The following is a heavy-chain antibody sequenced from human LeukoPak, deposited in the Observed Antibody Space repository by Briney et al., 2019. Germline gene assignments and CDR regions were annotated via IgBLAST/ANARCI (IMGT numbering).Heavy chain of an antibody. V-gene: IGHV5-51*01. D-gene: IGHD3-22*01. J-gene: IGHJ4*02. CDR1: GYSFTSYW. CDR3: ARHLGYYYDSSGCYFDY. CDR2: IYPCDSDT. Sequence: ESLKISCKGSGYSFTSYWIGWVRQMPGKGLEWMGIIYPCDSDTRYSPSFQGQVTISADKSISTAYLQWSSLKASDTAMYYCARHLGYYYDSSGCYFDYWGQGTLVAVSS.